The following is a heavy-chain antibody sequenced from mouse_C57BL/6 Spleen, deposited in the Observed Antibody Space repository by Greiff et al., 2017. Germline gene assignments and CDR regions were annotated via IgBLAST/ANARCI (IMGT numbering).Heavy chain of an antibody. CDR1: GFTFSDYY. D-gene: IGHD3-3*01. CDR3: ARGGTAHYFDY. CDR2: INYDGSST. J-gene: IGHJ2*01. Sequence: EVKLMESEGGLVQPGSSMKLSCTASGFTFSDYYMAWVRQVPEKGLEWVANINYDGSSTYYLDALKSRFIISRDNAKNMLYLQMSSLKSEDTATYYCARGGTAHYFDYGGQGTTLTVSS. V-gene: IGHV5-16*01.